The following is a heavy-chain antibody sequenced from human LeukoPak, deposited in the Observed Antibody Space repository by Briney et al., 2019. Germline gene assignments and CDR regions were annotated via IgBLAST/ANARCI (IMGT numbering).Heavy chain of an antibody. CDR3: ARIRPGLVEPYYFDY. D-gene: IGHD2-8*02. J-gene: IGHJ4*02. V-gene: IGHV4-34*01. CDR1: GGSFSGYY. Sequence: KTSETLSLTCAVYGGSFSGYYWSWIRQPPGKGLEWIGEINHSGSTNYNPSLKSRVTISVDTSKNQFSLRLSSVTAADTAVYFCARIRPGLVEPYYFDYWGQGTLLTVSS. CDR2: INHSGST.